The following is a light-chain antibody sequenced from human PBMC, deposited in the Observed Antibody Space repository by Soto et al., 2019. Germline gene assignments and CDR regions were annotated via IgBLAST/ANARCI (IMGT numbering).Light chain of an antibody. Sequence: DIQMTQSPSTLSASVGDRVTITCRASQSINSWLAWYQQKPGKAPKLLIDTASNLESGVPSRFSGSGSGTDFTLTISSLQPDDFATYYCQQYSSYPWTFGQGTKVEI. CDR1: QSINSW. V-gene: IGKV1-5*03. J-gene: IGKJ1*01. CDR2: TAS. CDR3: QQYSSYPWT.